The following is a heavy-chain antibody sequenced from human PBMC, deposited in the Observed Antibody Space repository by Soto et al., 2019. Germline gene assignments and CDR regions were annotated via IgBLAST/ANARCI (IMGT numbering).Heavy chain of an antibody. D-gene: IGHD1-1*01. Sequence: SETLSLTCSVSGGSISTVGHYWTWIRPPPGKGLEWIGSIYHTGSTYYSKSLRSRLTMSVDTSKSQFSLRLSSVTAADTAVYYCARATGTLRSRNWDYWGQGSLVTVSS. CDR1: GGSISTVGHY. J-gene: IGHJ4*02. CDR3: ARATGTLRSRNWDY. V-gene: IGHV4-31*03. CDR2: IYHTGST.